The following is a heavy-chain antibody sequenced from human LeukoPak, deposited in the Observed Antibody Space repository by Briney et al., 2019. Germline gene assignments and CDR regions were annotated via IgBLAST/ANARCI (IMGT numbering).Heavy chain of an antibody. CDR2: IKQAGSEI. V-gene: IGHV3-7*05. CDR3: ARVRYSSSPYYFDY. D-gene: IGHD6-13*01. J-gene: IGHJ4*02. CDR1: GVMFPSYW. Sequence: GGSLRLSCAASGVMFPSYWMTWVRQAPGKGLEYVANIKQAGSEIYYVDSVKGRFTISRDNAKNSLYLQMNSLRAEDTAVYYCARVRYSSSPYYFDYWGQGTLVTVSS.